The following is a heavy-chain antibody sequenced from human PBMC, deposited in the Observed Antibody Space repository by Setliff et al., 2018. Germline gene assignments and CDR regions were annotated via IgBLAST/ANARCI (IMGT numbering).Heavy chain of an antibody. Sequence: PSETLSLTCAAYGGTFSDYYWTWIRQPPGKGLEWVGEINHSGSTTYNPSLKSRVTISVDTSKDQFSLKVISMTAADTAVYYCARGRNIAARLLDSWGQGTLVTVSS. D-gene: IGHD6-6*01. V-gene: IGHV4-34*01. CDR3: ARGRNIAARLLDS. J-gene: IGHJ4*02. CDR1: GGTFSDYY. CDR2: INHSGST.